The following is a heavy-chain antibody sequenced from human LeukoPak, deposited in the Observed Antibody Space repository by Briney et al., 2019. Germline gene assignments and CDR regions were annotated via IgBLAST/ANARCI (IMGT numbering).Heavy chain of an antibody. CDR1: GFTFDDYA. D-gene: IGHD3-22*01. V-gene: IGHV3-43D*03. CDR2: ISWDGGST. Sequence: GGSLRLSCAASGFTFDDYAMHWVRQAPGKGLEWVSLISWDGGSTYYADSVKGRFTISRDNSKNSLYLQMNSLRAEDTALYYCATDYYESSGYGYWGQGTLVTVSS. J-gene: IGHJ4*02. CDR3: ATDYYESSGYGY.